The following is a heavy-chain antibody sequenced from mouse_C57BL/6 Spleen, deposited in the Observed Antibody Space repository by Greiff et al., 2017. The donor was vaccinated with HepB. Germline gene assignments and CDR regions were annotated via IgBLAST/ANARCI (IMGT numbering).Heavy chain of an antibody. CDR2: ISDGGSYT. V-gene: IGHV5-4*03. CDR1: GFTFSSYA. CDR3: ARAPYYGSSYVSDY. Sequence: DVMLVESGGGLVKPGGSLKLSCAASGFTFSSYAMSWVRQTPEKRLEWVATISDGGSYTYYPDNVKGRFTISRDNAKNNLYLQMSHLKSEDTAMYYCARAPYYGSSYVSDYWGQGTTLTVSS. D-gene: IGHD1-1*01. J-gene: IGHJ2*01.